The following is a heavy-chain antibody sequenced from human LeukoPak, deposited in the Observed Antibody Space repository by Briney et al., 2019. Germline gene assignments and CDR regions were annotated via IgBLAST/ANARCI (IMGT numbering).Heavy chain of an antibody. V-gene: IGHV3-48*01. J-gene: IGHJ4*02. CDR2: ISSSSSTI. CDR1: GFTFSSYS. D-gene: IGHD3-16*01. CDR3: ARGGRWFEFDY. Sequence: PGGSLRLSCAASGFTFSSYSMNWVRQAPGKGLEWVSYISSSSSTIYYADSVKGRFTISRDNAKNSLYLQMNSLRAEDTAVYYCARGGRWFEFDYWGQGTLVTVSS.